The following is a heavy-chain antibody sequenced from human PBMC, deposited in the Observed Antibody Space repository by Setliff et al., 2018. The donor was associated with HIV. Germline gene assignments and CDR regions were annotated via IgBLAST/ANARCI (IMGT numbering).Heavy chain of an antibody. V-gene: IGHV1-2*02. CDR1: GYTFTASY. CDR2: MHPNSGAT. Sequence: SVKVSCKTSGYTFTASYLHWVRQAPGQGLQWMGWMHPNSGATKYAQKFRDRVTLTGDTSISPASMELSSLKSDDTAMYYCATSTSRFFWNGFYQGGFGSRNSHSFENWGQGTLVTVSS. D-gene: IGHD3-3*01. CDR3: ATSTSRFFWNGFYQGGFGSRNSHSFEN. J-gene: IGHJ4*02.